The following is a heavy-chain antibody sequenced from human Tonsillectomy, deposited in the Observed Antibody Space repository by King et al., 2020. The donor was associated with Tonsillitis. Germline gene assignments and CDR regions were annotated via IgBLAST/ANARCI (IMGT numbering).Heavy chain of an antibody. Sequence: VQLVESGGGVVQPGRSLRLSCAASGFTFSSYAMHWVRQAPGKGLEWVAVISYDGSNKYYADSVKGRFTISRDNSKNTLDLQMNSLRAEDTAVYYCARDTSVGAAIYFDYWGQGTLVTVSS. D-gene: IGHD2-15*01. CDR2: ISYDGSNK. V-gene: IGHV3-30-3*01. J-gene: IGHJ4*02. CDR1: GFTFSSYA. CDR3: ARDTSVGAAIYFDY.